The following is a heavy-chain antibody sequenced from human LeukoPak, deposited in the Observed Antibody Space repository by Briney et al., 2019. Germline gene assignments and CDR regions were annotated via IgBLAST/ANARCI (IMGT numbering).Heavy chain of an antibody. CDR1: GGSFSGYY. D-gene: IGHD1-26*01. Sequence: PSETLSLTCVVYGGSFSGYYWSWIRQPPGKGLEWIGYIYYSGSTNYNPSLKSRVTISVDTSKNQFSLKLSSVTAADTAVYYCARQGVGATPDYWGQGTLVTVSS. V-gene: IGHV4-59*08. CDR3: ARQGVGATPDY. CDR2: IYYSGST. J-gene: IGHJ4*02.